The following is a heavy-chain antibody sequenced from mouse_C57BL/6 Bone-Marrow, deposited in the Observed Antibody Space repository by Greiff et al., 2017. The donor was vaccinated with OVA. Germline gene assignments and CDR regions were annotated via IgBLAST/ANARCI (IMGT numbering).Heavy chain of an antibody. V-gene: IGHV5-4*01. CDR3: ARDEGGNYEAMDD. J-gene: IGHJ4*01. Sequence: EVKVVESGGGLVKPGGSLKLSCAASGFTFSSYAMSWVRQTPEKRLEWVATISDGGSYTYYPDNVKGRFTISRDNAKNNLYLQMSHLKSEDTAMYYCARDEGGNYEAMDDWGQGTSVTVSS. CDR1: GFTFSSYA. D-gene: IGHD2-1*01. CDR2: ISDGGSYT.